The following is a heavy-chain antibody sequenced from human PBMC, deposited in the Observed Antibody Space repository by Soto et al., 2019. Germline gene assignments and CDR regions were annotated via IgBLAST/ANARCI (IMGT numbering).Heavy chain of an antibody. Sequence: GPTLVNPTQTLTLTCTFSGFSLSTSVVGVGWIRQPPGKALEWLALIYWNDDKRYSPSLKSRLTITKDTSKNQVVLTMTNMDPVDTATYYCAHRPKYSSSWYFDYWGQGTLVTVSS. CDR2: IYWNDDK. CDR1: GFSLSTSVVG. V-gene: IGHV2-5*01. D-gene: IGHD6-13*01. J-gene: IGHJ4*02. CDR3: AHRPKYSSSWYFDY.